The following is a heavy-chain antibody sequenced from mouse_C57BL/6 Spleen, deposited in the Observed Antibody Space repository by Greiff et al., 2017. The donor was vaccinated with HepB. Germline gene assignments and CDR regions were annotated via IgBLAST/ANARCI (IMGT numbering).Heavy chain of an antibody. Sequence: GAELVKPGASVKLSCKASGYTFTSYWMHWVKQRPGQGLEWIGMIHPNSGSTNYNEKFKSKATLTVDKSSSTAYMQLSSLTSEDSAVYYCARTRTMVTTYFNYWGQGTTLTVSS. CDR1: GYTFTSYW. CDR3: ARTRTMVTTYFNY. J-gene: IGHJ2*01. V-gene: IGHV1-64*01. CDR2: IHPNSGST. D-gene: IGHD2-1*01.